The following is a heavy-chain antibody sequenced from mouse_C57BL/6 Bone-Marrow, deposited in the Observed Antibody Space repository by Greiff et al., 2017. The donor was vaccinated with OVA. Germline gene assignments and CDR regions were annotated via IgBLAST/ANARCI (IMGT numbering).Heavy chain of an antibody. D-gene: IGHD2-1*01. V-gene: IGHV1-69*01. CDR2: IDPSDSYT. Sequence: QVQLKQPGAELVMPGASVKLSCKASGYTFTSYWMHWVKQRPGQGLEWIGEIDPSDSYTNYNQKFKGKSTLTVDKSSSTAYMQLSSLTSEDSAVYYCARWGHYGKDAMDYWGQGTSVTVSS. J-gene: IGHJ4*01. CDR1: GYTFTSYW. CDR3: ARWGHYGKDAMDY.